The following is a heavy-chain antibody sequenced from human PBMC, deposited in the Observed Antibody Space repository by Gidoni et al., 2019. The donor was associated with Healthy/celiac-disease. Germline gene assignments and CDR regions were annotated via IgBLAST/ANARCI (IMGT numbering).Heavy chain of an antibody. D-gene: IGHD3-22*01. J-gene: IGHJ4*02. V-gene: IGHV3-23*01. Sequence: EVQLLESGGGLVQPGGSLRLSCAASGFTFSRYSMSWVRQAPGKGLEWVAASSGSGGSTYYADSVKGRFTISRDNSKNTLYLQMNSLRAEDTAVYYCAKDWGNGDYYDSSGPKGIGFDYWGQGTLVTVSS. CDR2: SSGSGGST. CDR1: GFTFSRYS. CDR3: AKDWGNGDYYDSSGPKGIGFDY.